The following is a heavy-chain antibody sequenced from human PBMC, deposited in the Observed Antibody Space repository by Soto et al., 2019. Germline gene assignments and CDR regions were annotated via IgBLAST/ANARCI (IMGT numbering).Heavy chain of an antibody. D-gene: IGHD2-21*01. CDR2: AYYSGST. CDR1: GSSIITSYY. J-gene: IGHJ6*02. CDR3: ARHDWSRFYGMDV. V-gene: IGHV4-39*01. Sequence: SETLSLTCSVSGSSIITSYYWGWIRQSPGKGLEWIGSAYYSGSTYYNPSLKSRVTIFVDTSKSQFSLMLGSVTAADTAVYYCARHDWSRFYGMDVWGQGTTVTVSS.